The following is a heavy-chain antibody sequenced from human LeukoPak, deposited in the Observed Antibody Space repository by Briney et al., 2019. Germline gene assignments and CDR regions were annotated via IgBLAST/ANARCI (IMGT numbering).Heavy chain of an antibody. D-gene: IGHD6-6*01. CDR3: ARGGQDSSPSETSY. J-gene: IGHJ4*02. Sequence: ASVKVSCKASGGTFSSYAISWVRQAPGQGLEWMGRLIPILGIANYAQKFQGRVTITADKSTSTAYMELSSLRPEDTAVYYCARGGQDSSPSETSYWGQGTLVTVSS. CDR2: LIPILGIA. V-gene: IGHV1-69*04. CDR1: GGTFSSYA.